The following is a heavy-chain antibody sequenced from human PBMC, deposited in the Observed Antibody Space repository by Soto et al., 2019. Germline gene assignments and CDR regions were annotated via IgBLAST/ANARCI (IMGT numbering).Heavy chain of an antibody. CDR2: IKQDGSEK. CDR1: GFTFVSYW. J-gene: IGHJ4*02. Sequence: TWGSLRLSCAASGFTFVSYWIIFFRHSPFKWLEWVANIKQDGSEKYYVDSVKGRFTISRDNAKNSLYLQMNSLRAEDTAVYYCARVAGRYVWGSYRLEFDYWGQGTLVTVSS. CDR3: ARVAGRYVWGSYRLEFDY. D-gene: IGHD3-16*02. V-gene: IGHV3-7*03.